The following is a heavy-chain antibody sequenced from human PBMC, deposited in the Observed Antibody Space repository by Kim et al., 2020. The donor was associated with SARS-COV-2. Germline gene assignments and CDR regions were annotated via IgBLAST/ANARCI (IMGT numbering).Heavy chain of an antibody. J-gene: IGHJ2*01. CDR3: AKSQWLGDWYFDL. Sequence: GGSLRLSCAASGFTFSSYGMHWVRQAPGKGLEWVAVISYDGSNKYYADSVKGRFTISRDNSKNTLYLQMNSLRAEDTAVYYCAKSQWLGDWYFDLWGRGTLVTVSS. CDR2: ISYDGSNK. V-gene: IGHV3-30*18. CDR1: GFTFSSYG. D-gene: IGHD6-19*01.